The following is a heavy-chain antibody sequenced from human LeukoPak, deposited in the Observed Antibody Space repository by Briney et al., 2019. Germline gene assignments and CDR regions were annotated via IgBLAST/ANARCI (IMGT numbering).Heavy chain of an antibody. Sequence: KPSETLSLTCAVYGESFSGYYWSWIRQPPGKGLEWIGEINHRGSTNYNPSLKSRVTISVDTSKNQFSLKLSSVTAADTAVYYCARGPPQVVHADPYCSGGSCYGSRWFDPWGQGTLVTVSS. D-gene: IGHD2-15*01. V-gene: IGHV4-34*01. CDR2: INHRGST. CDR3: ARGPPQVVHADPYCSGGSCYGSRWFDP. CDR1: GESFSGYY. J-gene: IGHJ5*02.